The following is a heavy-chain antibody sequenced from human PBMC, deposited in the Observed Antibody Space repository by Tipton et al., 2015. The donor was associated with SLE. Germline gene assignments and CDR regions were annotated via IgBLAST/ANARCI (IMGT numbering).Heavy chain of an antibody. V-gene: IGHV4-39*07. CDR2: IYYSGSA. CDR3: ARGPRDFWSGYFFDY. Sequence: TLSLTCTVSGGSISSYYWGWIRQPPGKGLEWIGSIYYSGSAYYNPSLKSRVTISVDTSKNQFSLKLSSVTAADAAVYYCARGPRDFWSGYFFDYWGQGTLVTVSS. D-gene: IGHD3-3*01. J-gene: IGHJ4*02. CDR1: GGSISSYY.